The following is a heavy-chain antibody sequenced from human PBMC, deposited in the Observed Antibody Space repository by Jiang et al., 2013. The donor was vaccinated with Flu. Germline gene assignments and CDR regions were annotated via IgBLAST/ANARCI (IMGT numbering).Heavy chain of an antibody. CDR3: ARTCGQAGVFDWLLPRFDP. V-gene: IGHV2-5*02. J-gene: IGHJ5*02. CDR2: IYWDDEK. CDR1: GFSLNTSGVG. D-gene: IGHD3-9*01. Sequence: KPTQTLTLTCTFSGFSLNTSGVGVGWIRQPPGKALEWLALIYWDDEKPYSPSLRSRLTITKDTSKNQVVLTMTNMDPVDTATYYCARTCGQAGVFDWLLPRFDPWGQGTLVTVSS.